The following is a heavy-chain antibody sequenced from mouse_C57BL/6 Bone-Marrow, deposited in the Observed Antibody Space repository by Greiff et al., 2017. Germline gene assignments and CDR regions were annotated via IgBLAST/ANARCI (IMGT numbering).Heavy chain of an antibody. CDR2: IWRGGST. CDR3: AKKIWDGWYFDV. V-gene: IGHV2-5*01. Sequence: VQLQESGPGLVQPSPSLSITCTVSGFSLTSYGVHWVRQSPGKGLEWLGVIWRGGSTDYNAAFMSRLSITKDNSKSQVFFKMNSLQADDTAIYYCAKKIWDGWYFDVWGTGTAVTVSA. CDR1: GFSLTSYG. J-gene: IGHJ1*03. D-gene: IGHD4-1*01.